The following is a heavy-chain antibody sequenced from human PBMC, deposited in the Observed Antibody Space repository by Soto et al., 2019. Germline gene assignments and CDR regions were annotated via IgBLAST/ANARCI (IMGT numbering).Heavy chain of an antibody. D-gene: IGHD2-2*02. CDR2: IDRSGGTS. V-gene: IGHV3-23*01. CDR3: ARGDCSAAGCYIHYYYGMDV. CDR1: GFTFRNYA. J-gene: IGHJ6*02. Sequence: GSLRLSCAAAGFTFRNYAMSWVRQAPGKGLEWVSAIDRSGGTSYYADSVKGRFTISRDNAKNTLYLQMNSLRADDTAVYYCARGDCSAAGCYIHYYYGMDVWGQRTTVTVSS.